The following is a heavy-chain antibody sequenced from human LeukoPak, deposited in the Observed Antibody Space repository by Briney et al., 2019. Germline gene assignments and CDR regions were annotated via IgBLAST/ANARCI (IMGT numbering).Heavy chain of an antibody. CDR3: AKEFNRGLPDY. V-gene: IGHV3-48*01. D-gene: IGHD2-21*01. J-gene: IGHJ4*02. CDR2: ISSSSRTK. CDR1: GFTFSTYS. Sequence: GGSLRLSCAASGFTFSTYSMNWVRQAPGKGLEWVSYISSSSRTKYYADSVKGRFTISRDNSKNTLYLQMSSLRAEDTAVYYCAKEFNRGLPDYWGQGTLVTVPS.